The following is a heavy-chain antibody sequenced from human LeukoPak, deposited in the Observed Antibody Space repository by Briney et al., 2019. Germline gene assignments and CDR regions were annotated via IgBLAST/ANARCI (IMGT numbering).Heavy chain of an antibody. D-gene: IGHD2-2*01. Sequence: GGSLRLSCAASGFTVSSNYMSWVRQAPGKGLECVSVIYSGGSTYYADSVKGRFTISRDNSKNTLYLQMNSLRAEDTAVYYCARYPSYQYYFDYWGQGTLVTVSS. V-gene: IGHV3-53*01. J-gene: IGHJ4*02. CDR2: IYSGGST. CDR3: ARYPSYQYYFDY. CDR1: GFTVSSNY.